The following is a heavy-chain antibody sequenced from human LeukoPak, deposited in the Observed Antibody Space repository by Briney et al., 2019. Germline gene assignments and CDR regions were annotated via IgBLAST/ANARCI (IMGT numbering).Heavy chain of an antibody. CDR3: ARDRFRLEFGELFLTGPFDY. J-gene: IGHJ4*02. CDR2: ISYDGSNK. V-gene: IGHV3-30*04. D-gene: IGHD3-10*01. Sequence: GGSLRLSCAASGFTFSSYAMHWVRQAPGKGLEWVAVISYDGSNKYYADSVKGRFTISRDNSKNTLYLQMNSLRAEDTAVYYCARDRFRLEFGELFLTGPFDYWGQGTLVTVSS. CDR1: GFTFSSYA.